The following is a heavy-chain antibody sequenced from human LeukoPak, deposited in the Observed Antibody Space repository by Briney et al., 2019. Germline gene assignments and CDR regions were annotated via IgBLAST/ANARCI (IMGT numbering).Heavy chain of an antibody. Sequence: ASVKVSCKASGYTFTGYFMHWVRQAPGQGLEWMGWINPNSGGTNYAQKFQGRVIMTRDTSISTAYIELSRLRSDDTAVYYCARDLDGSSGCDYWGQGTLVTVSS. J-gene: IGHJ4*02. CDR3: ARDLDGSSGCDY. V-gene: IGHV1-2*02. CDR2: INPNSGGT. D-gene: IGHD6-13*01. CDR1: GYTFTGYF.